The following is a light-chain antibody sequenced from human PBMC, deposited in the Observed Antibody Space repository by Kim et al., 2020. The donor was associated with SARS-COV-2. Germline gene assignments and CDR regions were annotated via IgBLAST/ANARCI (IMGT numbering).Light chain of an antibody. V-gene: IGLV2-14*03. J-gene: IGLJ1*01. CDR3: SSYTSSSTYV. CDR2: DVS. CDR1: SSDVGGYNY. Sequence: SPGQSITISCTGTSSDVGGYNYVSWYQQHPGKAPKLMIYDVSNRPSGVSNRFSGSKSGNTASLTISGLQAEDEADYYCSSYTSSSTYVFGTGTKVT.